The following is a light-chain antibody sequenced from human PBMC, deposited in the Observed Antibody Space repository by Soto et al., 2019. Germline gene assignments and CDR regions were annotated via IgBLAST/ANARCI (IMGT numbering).Light chain of an antibody. CDR1: QSLIHSDGDTY. J-gene: IGKJ1*01. CDR3: MQGTHWPWT. V-gene: IGKV2-30*02. CDR2: KVS. Sequence: VVMTQSPLSLPVTLGQPASISCRSSQSLIHSDGDTYLNWFQQRPGQSPRRLIYKVSDRDSGVPDRFSGSGSGTDFTLKISRVEAEDVGVYYCMQGTHWPWTFDQGTEVEIK.